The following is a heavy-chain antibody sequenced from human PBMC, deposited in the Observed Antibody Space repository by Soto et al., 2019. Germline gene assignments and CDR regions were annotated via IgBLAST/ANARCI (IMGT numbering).Heavy chain of an antibody. CDR1: GFTFSSYG. V-gene: IGHV3-30*18. Sequence: QVQLVESGGGVVQPGRSLRLSCAASGFTFSSYGMHWVRQAPGKGLEWVAVISYDGSNKYYADSVKGRFTITRDNSKNTLYLQMNSLRTEDTAVYYCAKNLRCIALAVIDYWGQGTLVTVSS. J-gene: IGHJ4*02. CDR3: AKNLRCIALAVIDY. D-gene: IGHD6-19*01. CDR2: ISYDGSNK.